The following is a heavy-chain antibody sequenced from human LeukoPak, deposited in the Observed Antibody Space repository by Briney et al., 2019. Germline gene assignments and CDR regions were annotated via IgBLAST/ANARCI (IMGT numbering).Heavy chain of an antibody. CDR1: GGSFSGYY. CDR3: ARDQRGYADWFDP. D-gene: IGHD6-25*01. CDR2: INHSGST. V-gene: IGHV4-34*01. J-gene: IGHJ5*02. Sequence: SETLSLTCAVYGGSFSGYYWSWIRQPPGKGLGWIGEINHSGSTNYNPSLKSRVTISVDTSKNQFSLKLSSVTAADTAVYYCARDQRGYADWFDPWGQGTLVTVSS.